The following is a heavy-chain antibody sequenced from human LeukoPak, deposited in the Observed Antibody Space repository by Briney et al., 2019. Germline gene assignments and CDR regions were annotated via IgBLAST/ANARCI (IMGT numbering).Heavy chain of an antibody. CDR3: ARWGLGYSGYGYSGKDY. CDR1: GGSISSGDYY. V-gene: IGHV4-61*08. D-gene: IGHD5-12*01. CDR2: IYYSGST. J-gene: IGHJ4*02. Sequence: NASETLSLTCTVSGGSISSGDYYWSWIRQPPGKGLEWIGYIYYSGSTNYNPSLKSRVTISVDTSKNQFSLKLSSVTAADTAVYYCARWGLGYSGYGYSGKDYWGQGTLVTVSS.